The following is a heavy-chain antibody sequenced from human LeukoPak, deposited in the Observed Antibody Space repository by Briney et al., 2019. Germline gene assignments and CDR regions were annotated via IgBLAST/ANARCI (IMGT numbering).Heavy chain of an antibody. D-gene: IGHD4-17*01. CDR2: ISYDGSNK. CDR1: GFTFSSYG. Sequence: GGSLRLSCAASGFTFSSYGMHWVRQAPGKGLEWVAVISYDGSNKYYAHSVKGRFTISRDNSKNTLYLQMNSLRAEDTAVYYCAKDYRTATLTYYYGMDAWGQGTTVTVSS. CDR3: AKDYRTATLTYYYGMDA. V-gene: IGHV3-30*18. J-gene: IGHJ6*02.